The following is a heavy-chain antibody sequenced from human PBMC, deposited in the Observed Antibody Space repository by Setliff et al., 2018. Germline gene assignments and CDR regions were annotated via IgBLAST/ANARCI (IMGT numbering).Heavy chain of an antibody. CDR3: ARALYPSSFIGHNWFDP. Sequence: SETLSLTCTVSGDSISDYYWNWIRQPPGKGLEWIGYIYYRGSTNYNPSLRSRVTMSVDTSKTHFSLTLSSVTAADTAMYYCARALYPSSFIGHNWFDPWGQGTLVTVSS. J-gene: IGHJ5*02. CDR2: IYYRGST. CDR1: GDSISDYY. D-gene: IGHD2-2*01. V-gene: IGHV4-59*01.